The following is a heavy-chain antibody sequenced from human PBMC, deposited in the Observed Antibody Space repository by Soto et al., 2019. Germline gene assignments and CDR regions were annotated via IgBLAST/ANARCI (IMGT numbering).Heavy chain of an antibody. Sequence: GASVKVSCKASGGTFSSYAISWVRQAPGQGLEWMGGIIPIFGTANYAKKFQGRVTITADKSTSTAYMELSSLRSEDTAVYYCASPSQVVRFLEWPEKWYYYYGMDVWGQGTTVTVSS. CDR1: GGTFSSYA. V-gene: IGHV1-69*06. CDR3: ASPSQVVRFLEWPEKWYYYYGMDV. D-gene: IGHD3-3*01. CDR2: IIPIFGTA. J-gene: IGHJ6*02.